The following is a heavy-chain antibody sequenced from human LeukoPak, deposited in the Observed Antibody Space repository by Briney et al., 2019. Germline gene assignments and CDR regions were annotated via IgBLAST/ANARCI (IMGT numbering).Heavy chain of an antibody. J-gene: IGHJ6*02. D-gene: IGHD1-14*01. Sequence: SQTLFLTCTVSGDSISSGDYYWSWIRQPPGKGLEWIGYIYYSGSTYYNPSLKSRVTISVDTSKNQFSLRLSSVTAADTAVYYCARAAKTTDTKYYYYYYGMDVWGQGTTVTVSS. CDR1: GDSISSGDYY. CDR2: IYYSGST. V-gene: IGHV4-30-4*01. CDR3: ARAAKTTDTKYYYYYYGMDV.